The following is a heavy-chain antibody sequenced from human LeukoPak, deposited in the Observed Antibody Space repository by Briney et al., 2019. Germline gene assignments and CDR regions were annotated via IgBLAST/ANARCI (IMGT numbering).Heavy chain of an antibody. D-gene: IGHD4-23*01. V-gene: IGHV4-59*08. CDR2: ILYSDT. Sequence: SETLSLTCTVSGGSISHYYWSWLRQPPGKGLEWIGHILYSDTNYNPSLKSRVTISVDTSKNQFSLRLGSVTAADTAIYYCARRYGSNYPFDYWGQGTLVAVSS. CDR3: ARRYGSNYPFDY. CDR1: GGSISHYY. J-gene: IGHJ4*02.